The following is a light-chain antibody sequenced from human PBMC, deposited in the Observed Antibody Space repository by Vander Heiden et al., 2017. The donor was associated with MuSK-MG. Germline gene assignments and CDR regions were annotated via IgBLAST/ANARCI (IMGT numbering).Light chain of an antibody. CDR3: QQSYSTPFT. Sequence: DIQMTQSPSSLSASVGDRVTITCRASQSISSYLNWYQQKPGKAPKLLIYAASSFQNGVPLRFSGSGSGTDFTLTISSLQPEDFATYYCQQSYSTPFTFGPGTKVDIK. CDR2: AAS. J-gene: IGKJ3*01. V-gene: IGKV1-39*01. CDR1: QSISSY.